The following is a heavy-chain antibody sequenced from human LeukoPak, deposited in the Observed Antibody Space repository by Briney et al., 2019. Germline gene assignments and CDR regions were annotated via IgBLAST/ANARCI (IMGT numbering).Heavy chain of an antibody. V-gene: IGHV3-7*01. CDR3: AGYSRSSGWFDP. CDR1: GFTLSSYW. D-gene: IGHD6-6*01. J-gene: IGHJ5*02. CDR2: IKQDGSEK. Sequence: GGSLRLSCAASGFTLSSYWMSWVRQAPGKGLEWVANIKQDGSEKDYVDSVKGRFTISRDNAKNSLYLQMNSLRAEETAVYYCAGYSRSSGWFDPWGQGTLVTVSS.